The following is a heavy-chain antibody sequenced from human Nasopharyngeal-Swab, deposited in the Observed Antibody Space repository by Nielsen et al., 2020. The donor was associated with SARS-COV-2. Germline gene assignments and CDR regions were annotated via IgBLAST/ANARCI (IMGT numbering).Heavy chain of an antibody. V-gene: IGHV4-4*01. CDR3: ACFSGGDY. J-gene: IGHJ4*02. CDR2: IYYSGST. Sequence: GSLRLSCVVSDDPISSSGCSSWVSRPPGKGRAWIGEIYYSGSTNYHPSLKGRVTIPSDKSRKQFSLKLTSVTAADTAVYSCACFSGGDYWGQGTPVTVSS. D-gene: IGHD3-10*01. CDR1: DDPISSSGC.